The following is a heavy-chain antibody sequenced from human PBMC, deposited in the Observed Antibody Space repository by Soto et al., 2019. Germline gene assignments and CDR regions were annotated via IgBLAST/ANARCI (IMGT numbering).Heavy chain of an antibody. CDR1: GFTFSTYG. CDR3: ATDGAAGSVMEV. Sequence: EMQLVESGGGLVKPGGSLRLSCAASGFTFSTYGMNWVRQAPGKGLEWVSSISSGSEYIYYADSLKGRLTISRDKARYSLYLQLNSLRAEDTAVYYCATDGAAGSVMEVWGQGTTGTVSS. V-gene: IGHV3-21*01. D-gene: IGHD6-13*01. CDR2: ISSGSEYI. J-gene: IGHJ6*02.